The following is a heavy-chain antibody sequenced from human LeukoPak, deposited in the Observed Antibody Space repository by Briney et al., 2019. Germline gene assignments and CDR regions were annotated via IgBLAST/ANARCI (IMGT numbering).Heavy chain of an antibody. Sequence: SETLSLTCTVSGGSISSGGYYWSWIRQHPGKGLEWIGYIYYSGSTYYNPSLKSRVTISVDTSKNQFSLKLSSVIAADTAVYYCARDPVVVVPAARNGDYYYYYGMDVWGQGTTVTVSS. J-gene: IGHJ6*02. CDR2: IYYSGST. V-gene: IGHV4-31*03. CDR3: ARDPVVVVPAARNGDYYYYYGMDV. D-gene: IGHD2-2*01. CDR1: GGSISSGGYY.